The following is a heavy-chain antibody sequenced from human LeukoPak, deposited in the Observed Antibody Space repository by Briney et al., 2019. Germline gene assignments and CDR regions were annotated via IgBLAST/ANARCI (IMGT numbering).Heavy chain of an antibody. CDR3: ARDRYTGSCFDH. CDR2: INSDGSDT. J-gene: IGHJ4*02. V-gene: IGHV3-74*01. CDR1: GFTFSSYW. D-gene: IGHD1-26*01. Sequence: GGSLRLSCAASGFTFSSYWMHWVRQPPGKGLVWVSRINSDGSDTSYADSVKGRFTVSRDNAKNTLYLRMNSLRAEDTAVYYCARDRYTGSCFDHWGQGALVTVSS.